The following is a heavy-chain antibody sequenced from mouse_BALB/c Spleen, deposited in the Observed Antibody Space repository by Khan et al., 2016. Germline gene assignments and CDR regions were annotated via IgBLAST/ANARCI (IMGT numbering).Heavy chain of an antibody. CDR2: FPYSGST. J-gene: IGHJ1*01. Sequence: VRLQESGPDLVKPSASLSLSCNASGYSITSDYACRLKRKFAGSLQWSVEYFPYSGSTSYNPYFKSQATIAGDTSMTPAFLQLNGVTTEDRATYCCARGDWYVDVWGAGITVT. CDR1: GYSITSDYA. V-gene: IGHV3-2*02. CDR3: ARGDWYVDV.